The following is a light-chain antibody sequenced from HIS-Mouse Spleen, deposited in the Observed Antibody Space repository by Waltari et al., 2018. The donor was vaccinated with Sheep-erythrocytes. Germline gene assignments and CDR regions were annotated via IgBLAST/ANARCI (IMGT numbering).Light chain of an antibody. J-gene: IGKJ2*01. CDR1: QGIGSA. Sequence: AIQLTQSPSSLSASVGDRVTITCRASQGIGSALAWYQQQPGKAPKLLIYDASSLERGVPARFSGSGSGTDFTLTISSLQPEDFATYYCQQFNSYPPGYTFGQGTKLEIK. V-gene: IGKV1-13*02. CDR3: QQFNSYPPGYT. CDR2: DAS.